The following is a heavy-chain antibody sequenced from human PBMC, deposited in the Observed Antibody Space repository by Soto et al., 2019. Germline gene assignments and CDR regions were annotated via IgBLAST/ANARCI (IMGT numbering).Heavy chain of an antibody. CDR2: IYYSGST. CDR1: GGSISSSSYY. D-gene: IGHD5-18*01. Sequence: SETLSLTCTVSGGSISSSSYYWGWIRQPPGKGLEWIGSIYYSGSTYYNPSLKSRVTISVDTSKNQFSLKLSSVTAADTAVYYCASRSYGVGWFDPWGQGTLVTVSS. CDR3: ASRSYGVGWFDP. J-gene: IGHJ5*02. V-gene: IGHV4-39*01.